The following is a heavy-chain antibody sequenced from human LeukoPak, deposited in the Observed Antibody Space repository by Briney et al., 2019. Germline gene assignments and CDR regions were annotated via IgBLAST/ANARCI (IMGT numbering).Heavy chain of an antibody. CDR2: ITSSSSTI. Sequence: GGFLRLSCAASGFTFDAYAMNWVRQAPGKGLEWLSYITSSSSTIYYADSVKGRFTISRDNAKNSLYLQMNSLRAEDTAVYYCAREGIIWGTYRYFDYCGQGTLVTVSS. V-gene: IGHV3-48*01. D-gene: IGHD3-16*02. J-gene: IGHJ4*02. CDR1: GFTFDAYA. CDR3: AREGIIWGTYRYFDY.